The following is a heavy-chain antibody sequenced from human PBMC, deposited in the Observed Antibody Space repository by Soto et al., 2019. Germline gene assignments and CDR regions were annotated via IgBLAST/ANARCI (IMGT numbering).Heavy chain of an antibody. V-gene: IGHV3-23*01. D-gene: IGHD2-15*01. CDR1: GFTFSSHA. J-gene: IGHJ3*02. CDR3: AKDYCSGGSCYSAFDI. Sequence: GGSLRLSCAASGFTFSSHAMSWVRQAPGKGLEWVSAISGSGGSTYYADSVKGRFTISRDNSKNTLYLQMNSLRAEDTAVYYCAKDYCSGGSCYSAFDIWGQGTMVTVSS. CDR2: ISGSGGST.